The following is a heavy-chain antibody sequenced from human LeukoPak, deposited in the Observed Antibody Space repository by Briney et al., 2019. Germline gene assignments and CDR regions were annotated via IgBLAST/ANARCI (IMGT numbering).Heavy chain of an antibody. Sequence: PGGSLRPSCAASGFTFSSYWMHWVRQPPGKGLVWVSRVNPQGTGTSYTDSVKGRFTISRDNAKDALHLQMDNLRAEDTAVYYCARARWSSTGWFFGYWGQGTLVTVSS. D-gene: IGHD6-19*01. CDR2: VNPQGTGT. V-gene: IGHV3-74*01. CDR3: ARARWSSTGWFFGY. J-gene: IGHJ4*02. CDR1: GFTFSSYW.